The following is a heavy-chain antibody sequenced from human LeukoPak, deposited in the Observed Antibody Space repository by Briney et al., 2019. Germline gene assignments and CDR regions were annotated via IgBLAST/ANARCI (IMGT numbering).Heavy chain of an antibody. V-gene: IGHV1-69*01. CDR2: IIPIFGTA. CDR1: GGTFSSYA. Sequence: SVKVSCKASGGTFSSYAISWVRQAPGQGLEWMGGIIPIFGTANYAQKFQGRVTITADESTSTTYMELSSLRSEDTAVYYCASSRAVAGLDYWGQGTLVTVSS. CDR3: ASSRAVAGLDY. D-gene: IGHD6-19*01. J-gene: IGHJ4*02.